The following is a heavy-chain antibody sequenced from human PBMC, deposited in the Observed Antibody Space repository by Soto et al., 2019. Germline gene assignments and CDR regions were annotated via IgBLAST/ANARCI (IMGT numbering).Heavy chain of an antibody. CDR1: GGTFSSYA. CDR3: ARASWAFVDPFHFDS. Sequence: GASVKVSCKASGGTFSSYAISWVRQAPGQGLEWMGGIIPIFGTANYAQKFQGRVTITADNSISTAYLQWSSLKASDTAMYYCARASWAFVDPFHFDSWGQGTLVTVSS. V-gene: IGHV1-69*06. D-gene: IGHD3-3*02. J-gene: IGHJ4*02. CDR2: IIPIFGTA.